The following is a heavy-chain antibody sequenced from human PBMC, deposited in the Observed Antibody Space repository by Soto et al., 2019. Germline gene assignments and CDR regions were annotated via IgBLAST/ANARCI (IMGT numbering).Heavy chain of an antibody. CDR1: GGSISSYY. CDR3: ARGGGSGYDPYFDY. V-gene: IGHV4-59*01. D-gene: IGHD5-12*01. Sequence: QVQLQESGPGLVKPSETLSLTCTVSGGSISSYYWSWIRQPPGKGLEWIGYIYYSGSTNYNPSLKSRVTISVDTSTNQFSLKLSSVTAADTAVYYCARGGGSGYDPYFDYWGQGTLVTVSS. CDR2: IYYSGST. J-gene: IGHJ4*02.